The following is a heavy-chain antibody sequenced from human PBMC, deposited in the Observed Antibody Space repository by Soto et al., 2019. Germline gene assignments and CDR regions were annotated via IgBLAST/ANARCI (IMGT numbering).Heavy chain of an antibody. D-gene: IGHD3-22*01. V-gene: IGHV4-31*03. CDR1: GGSIDSGGHY. CDR3: SRVNYYASSGDYVGLDY. J-gene: IGHJ4*02. CDR2: IYYRGDA. Sequence: QVQLQESGPGLVKPSQTVSLTCTVAGGSIDSGGHYWSWIRQHPGRGLEWIGYIYYRGDANYNPSIKGRVSLSKDASENQFSLTLTSVTGADTAVYYCSRVNYYASSGDYVGLDYWGQGILVTVSS.